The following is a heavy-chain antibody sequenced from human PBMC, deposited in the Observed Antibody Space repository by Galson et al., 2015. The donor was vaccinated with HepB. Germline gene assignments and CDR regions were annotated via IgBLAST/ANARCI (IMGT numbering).Heavy chain of an antibody. CDR3: TPLEAVATTGLDY. J-gene: IGHJ4*02. Sequence: SLRLSCAASGFTFSRAWMSWVRQAPGKGLEWVGRMKSNTDGGTTDYAAPVKGRFTISRDDSKNMLYLQMNSLKSDDTAVYYCTPLEAVATTGLDYWGQGTLVTVSS. CDR2: MKSNTDGGTT. CDR1: GFTFSRAW. D-gene: IGHD6-19*01. V-gene: IGHV3-15*01.